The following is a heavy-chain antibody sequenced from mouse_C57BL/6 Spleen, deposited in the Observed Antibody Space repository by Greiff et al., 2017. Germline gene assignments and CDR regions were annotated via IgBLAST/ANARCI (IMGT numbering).Heavy chain of an antibody. D-gene: IGHD1-1*01. CDR2: INPGSGGT. J-gene: IGHJ4*01. CDR1: GYSFTNYL. Sequence: LEESGAELVRPGPSVKVSCKASGYSFTNYLIEWVKQRPGQGLEWIGVINPGSGGTNYNEKFKGKATLTADKSSSTAYRQLSSLTSEDSAVYFCARRDGSSYGAMDYWGQGTSVTVSS. V-gene: IGHV1-54*01. CDR3: ARRDGSSYGAMDY.